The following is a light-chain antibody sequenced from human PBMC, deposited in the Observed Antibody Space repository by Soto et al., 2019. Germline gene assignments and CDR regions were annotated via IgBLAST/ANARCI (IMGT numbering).Light chain of an antibody. CDR2: GES. CDR3: QQYNNWPLT. V-gene: IGKV3-15*01. J-gene: IGKJ4*01. CDR1: QSVRSH. Sequence: DIVMTQSPATLSLSPGGRPTPSCTASQSVRSHLAWFQQKPGQPPRIVIFGESTRATGVPARFSGSGSGTEFTLIISGLQYEDFAVYYCQQYNNWPLTFGGGTKVDIK.